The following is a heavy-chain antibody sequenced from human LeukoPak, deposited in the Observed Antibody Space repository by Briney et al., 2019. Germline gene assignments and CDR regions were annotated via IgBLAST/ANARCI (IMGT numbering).Heavy chain of an antibody. J-gene: IGHJ4*02. CDR2: IGGSDGKT. D-gene: IGHD3-9*01. CDR3: AKEAHYPHMGTYLVTIDS. CDR1: GFTFRSYA. Sequence: PGGSPRLSCAAPGFTFRSYAMSWVRQAPGNGLEWVSAIGGSDGKTYYADSVKGRFTISRDNSKNTLYLQMNSLRAEDTALYYCAKEAHYPHMGTYLVTIDSWGQGTLVTVSS. V-gene: IGHV3-23*01.